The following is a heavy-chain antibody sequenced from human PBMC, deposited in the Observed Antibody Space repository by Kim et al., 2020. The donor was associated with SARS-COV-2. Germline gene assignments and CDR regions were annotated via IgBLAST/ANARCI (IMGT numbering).Heavy chain of an antibody. J-gene: IGHJ4*02. V-gene: IGHV3-23*01. Sequence: RFTISRDNAKRTLYLQMTSLRAEDTAVYYCAKTEWDTYYDILTGYYYLDYWGQGTLVTVSS. D-gene: IGHD3-9*01. CDR3: AKTEWDTYYDILTGYYYLDY.